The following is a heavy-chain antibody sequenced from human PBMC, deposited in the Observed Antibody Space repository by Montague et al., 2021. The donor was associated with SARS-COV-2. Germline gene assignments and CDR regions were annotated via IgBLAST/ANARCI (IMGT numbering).Heavy chain of an antibody. CDR1: AGSISSYY. D-gene: IGHD2-21*01. Sequence: SETLSLTCTVSAGSISSYYWSWIRQPPGKGLEWIGYIYYSGSTNYNPSLKSRVTISVGTSKNQFSLKLSSVTAADTAVYYYARGGDMSWFDPWGQGTLVTVST. CDR2: IYYSGST. V-gene: IGHV4-59*01. CDR3: ARGGDMSWFDP. J-gene: IGHJ5*02.